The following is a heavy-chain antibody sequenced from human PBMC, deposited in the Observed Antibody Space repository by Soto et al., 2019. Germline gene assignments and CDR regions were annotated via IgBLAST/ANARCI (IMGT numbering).Heavy chain of an antibody. V-gene: IGHV2-70*01. CDR2: IDWDDDK. CDR1: GFSLSTSGMC. CDR3: ARIGRYYYDSSGYYSPYYYYGMDV. Sequence: YGPTLGNPTQTLTLTCTFSGFSLSTSGMCVSWIRQPPGKALEWLALIDWDDDKYYSTSLKTRLTISKDTSKNQVVLTMTNMDPVDTATYYCARIGRYYYDSSGYYSPYYYYGMDVWGQGTTVTVSS. J-gene: IGHJ6*02. D-gene: IGHD3-22*01.